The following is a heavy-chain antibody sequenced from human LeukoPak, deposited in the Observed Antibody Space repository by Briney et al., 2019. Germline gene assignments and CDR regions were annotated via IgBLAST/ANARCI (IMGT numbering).Heavy chain of an antibody. CDR3: AKDRVSYYGDYPDY. V-gene: IGHV3-30*02. D-gene: IGHD4-17*01. J-gene: IGHJ4*02. CDR1: GFTFSTYG. CDR2: IRYDGSNT. Sequence: GGSLRLSCAASGFTFSTYGMNWVRQAPGKGLEWVAFIRYDGSNTYNADSVKGRFTISRDNSKNTLYLQMDSLRVEDTAVYYCAKDRVSYYGDYPDYWGQGTLVTVSS.